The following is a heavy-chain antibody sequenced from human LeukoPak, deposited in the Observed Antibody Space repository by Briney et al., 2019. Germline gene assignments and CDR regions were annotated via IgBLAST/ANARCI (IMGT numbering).Heavy chain of an antibody. CDR2: IYSGGST. V-gene: IGHV3-53*01. D-gene: IGHD5-12*01. CDR1: GFTVSSNY. J-gene: IGHJ4*02. Sequence: GGSLRLSCAASGFTVSSNYMSWVRQGPGKGLEWVSVIYSGGSTYYADSVKGRFTISRDNSKNKLYLQMNSLRAEDTAVYYCASPGGYDWATVNFLGYWGQGTLVTVSS. CDR3: ASPGGYDWATVNFLGY.